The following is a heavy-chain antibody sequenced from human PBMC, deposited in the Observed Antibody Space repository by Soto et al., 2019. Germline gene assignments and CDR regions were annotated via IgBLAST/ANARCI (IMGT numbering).Heavy chain of an antibody. CDR2: IDPSDSYT. V-gene: IGHV5-10-1*01. Sequence: GESLKISFKGSGYSFTSYWISWVRQMPGKGLEWMGRIDPSDSYTNYSPSFQGHVTISADKSISTAYLQWSSLKASDTAMYYCARPHCSSTSCYSYGMDVWGQGTTVTVSS. J-gene: IGHJ6*02. D-gene: IGHD2-2*02. CDR3: ARPHCSSTSCYSYGMDV. CDR1: GYSFTSYW.